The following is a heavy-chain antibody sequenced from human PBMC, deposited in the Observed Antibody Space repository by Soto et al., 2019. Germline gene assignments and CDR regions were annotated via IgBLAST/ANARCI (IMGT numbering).Heavy chain of an antibody. V-gene: IGHV1-69*05. Sequence: GASVKVSCKASGGTFSSYAISWVRQAPGQGLEWMGGINPICGTTDYAQKFQGRVTMTRNASISTAYMELSSLRPEDAAVYYCARGPRPWESGCWFDPWGQGTLVTVSS. J-gene: IGHJ5*02. CDR3: ARGPRPWESGCWFDP. CDR1: GGTFSSYA. D-gene: IGHD6-19*01. CDR2: INPICGTT.